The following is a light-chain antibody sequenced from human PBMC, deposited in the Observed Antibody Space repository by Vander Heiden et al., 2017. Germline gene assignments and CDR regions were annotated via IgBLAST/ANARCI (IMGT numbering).Light chain of an antibody. Sequence: ELELTQSPDTLSLSPGERDTLPCRATQSVSSSYLAWYQQKPGQSPRLLIYGASSRAAGIPDRFSGSGSGTDFALTISRLEPEDFAVYFCQQYYRSPLTFGGGTKVEIK. J-gene: IGKJ4*01. CDR3: QQYYRSPLT. CDR2: GAS. CDR1: QSVSSSY. V-gene: IGKV3-20*01.